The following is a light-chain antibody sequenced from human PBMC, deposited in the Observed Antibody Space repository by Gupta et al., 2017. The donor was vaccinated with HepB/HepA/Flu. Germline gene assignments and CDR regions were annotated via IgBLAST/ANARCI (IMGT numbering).Light chain of an antibody. CDR2: GAS. CDR1: HSVSSSY. V-gene: IGKV3-20*01. Sequence: EFVLTQSPGTLSLSPGERATLSCRASHSVSSSYLAWYQQKPGQGPRLLIYGASTSATGIPDRFSGSGSGTDFTLSIIRLDPEDSAVYYCHQDFSSRWTFGQGTKVEIK. J-gene: IGKJ1*01. CDR3: HQDFSSRWT.